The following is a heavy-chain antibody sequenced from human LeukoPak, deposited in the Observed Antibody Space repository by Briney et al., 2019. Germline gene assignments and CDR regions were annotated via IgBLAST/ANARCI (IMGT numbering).Heavy chain of an antibody. CDR2: INPNSGGT. V-gene: IGHV1-2*02. CDR3: ARGRGFLEWLTFDY. D-gene: IGHD3-3*01. CDR1: GYTFTGYY. J-gene: IGHJ4*02. Sequence: ASVKVSCKASGYTFTGYYMHWVRQAPGQGLEWMGWINPNSGGTNYAQKFQGRVPMTRDTSISTAYMELSRLRSDDTAVYYCARGRGFLEWLTFDYWGQGTLVTVSS.